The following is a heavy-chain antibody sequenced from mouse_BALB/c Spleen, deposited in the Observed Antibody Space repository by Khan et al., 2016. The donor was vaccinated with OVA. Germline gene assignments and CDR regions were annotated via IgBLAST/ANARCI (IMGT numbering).Heavy chain of an antibody. V-gene: IGHV3-1*02. CDR3: ASAGRWFPY. Sequence: EVQLQESGPDLVKPSQSLSLTCTVTGYSITSGYSWHWNRQLPENKLEWMGYIHYGGNTNYNPSLKSRISITRDTSRNQFFLQLNSVTTEDTATXYCASAGRWFPYWGQGTLVTVSA. CDR1: GYSITSGYS. J-gene: IGHJ3*01. CDR2: IHYGGNT.